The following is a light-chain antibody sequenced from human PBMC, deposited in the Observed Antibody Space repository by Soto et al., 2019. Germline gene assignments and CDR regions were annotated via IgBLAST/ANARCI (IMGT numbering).Light chain of an antibody. V-gene: IGKV3-20*01. CDR2: ATS. J-gene: IGKJ2*01. CDR3: QQYNNLPPDT. Sequence: ESVLTQSPGTLSLSPGETATLSCRASQTVNSDYLAWFQQRPGQAPRLLIFATSRRATDIPDRFSGSGSGTDFTLAIRRLEPEDFAVYYCQQYNNLPPDTFGQGTKLEIK. CDR1: QTVNSDY.